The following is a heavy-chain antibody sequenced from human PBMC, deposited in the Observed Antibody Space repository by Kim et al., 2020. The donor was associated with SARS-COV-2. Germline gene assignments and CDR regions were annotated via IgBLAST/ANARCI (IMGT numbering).Heavy chain of an antibody. Sequence: SVKVSCKASGFTFSTSAVQWVRQARGQRLEWIGWIVVGSANTQYAQKFQERVTITRDMSTSTAYMELSSLRSEDTAVYYCAADHPTYYYDSSAYRSFDYWGQGTLVTVSS. CDR2: IVVGSANT. CDR1: GFTFSTSA. CDR3: AADHPTYYYDSSAYRSFDY. D-gene: IGHD3-22*01. V-gene: IGHV1-58*01. J-gene: IGHJ4*02.